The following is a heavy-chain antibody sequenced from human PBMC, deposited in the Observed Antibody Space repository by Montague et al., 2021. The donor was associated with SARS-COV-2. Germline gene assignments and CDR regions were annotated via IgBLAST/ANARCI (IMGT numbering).Heavy chain of an antibody. V-gene: IGHV4-4*02. Sequence: SETLSLTCVVSGDSITTDNWWTWVRLPPGKGLEWIGFKYYSGSTYYNPTLKSRATISVDTSKNQFSLKLTAVTAAGTAVYYCATLPSSITIFGVVQGYYFDDWGQGTLVTVSS. CDR1: GDSITTDNW. D-gene: IGHD3-3*01. J-gene: IGHJ4*02. CDR2: KYYSGST. CDR3: ATLPSSITIFGVVQGYYFDD.